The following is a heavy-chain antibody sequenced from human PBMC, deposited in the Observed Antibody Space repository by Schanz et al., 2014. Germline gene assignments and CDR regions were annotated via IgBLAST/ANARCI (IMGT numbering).Heavy chain of an antibody. CDR3: ARLSNYYGSGSTYYYYAMDV. Sequence: VQLVESGGGFVQPGGSLRLSCAASGFTFSDSWMHWVRQAPGKGLEWVAFIRYNGINEYYADSVKGRFTISRDNAKNTLYLQMNSLRAEDTAVYYCARLSNYYGSGSTYYYYAMDVWGQGTTVTVSS. V-gene: IGHV3-30*02. J-gene: IGHJ6*02. D-gene: IGHD3-10*01. CDR2: IRYNGINE. CDR1: GFTFSDSW.